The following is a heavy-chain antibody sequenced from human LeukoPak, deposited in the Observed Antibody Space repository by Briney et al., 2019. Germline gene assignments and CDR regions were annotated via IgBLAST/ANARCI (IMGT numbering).Heavy chain of an antibody. D-gene: IGHD2-2*01. CDR2: INPSGGST. V-gene: IGHV1-46*01. Sequence: ASVKVSCKASGYTFTSYYMHWVRQAPGQGLEWMGIINPSGGSTSYAQKFQGRVTMTRDTSTSTVYMELSSLRSEDTAVYYCPRDFSAPADIVVVPAAKLYMGKAFDIWGQGTMVTVSS. J-gene: IGHJ3*02. CDR1: GYTFTSYY. CDR3: PRDFSAPADIVVVPAAKLYMGKAFDI.